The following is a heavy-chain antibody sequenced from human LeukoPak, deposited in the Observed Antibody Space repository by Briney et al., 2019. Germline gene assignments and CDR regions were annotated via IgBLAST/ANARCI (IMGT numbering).Heavy chain of an antibody. CDR1: GYTFTSHY. J-gene: IGHJ5*02. CDR2: INPTSGGT. V-gene: IGHV1-2*02. D-gene: IGHD5-12*01. Sequence: ASVKVSCKVSGYTFTSHYLHWVRQAPGQGLELMGWINPTSGGTNYLQKFQGRVVMTRDTSIGTVYMELSSLTSGDTAVYFCARSRSFSGYGAFGPWGQGTLVTVSS. CDR3: ARSRSFSGYGAFGP.